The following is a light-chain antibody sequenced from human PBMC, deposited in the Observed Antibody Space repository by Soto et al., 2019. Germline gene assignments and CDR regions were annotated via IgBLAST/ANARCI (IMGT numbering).Light chain of an antibody. V-gene: IGKV3-15*01. Sequence: EIVLTQSPATLSLSPGERATLSCRASQRVSSNLAWYQQTPGRAPRLLIYGVSVRATGIPARFSGSVSGTGFTLTISSLQSEDFALYYCQVYNNWPPGLTFGGGTKVDIK. CDR1: QRVSSN. CDR3: QVYNNWPPGLT. CDR2: GVS. J-gene: IGKJ4*01.